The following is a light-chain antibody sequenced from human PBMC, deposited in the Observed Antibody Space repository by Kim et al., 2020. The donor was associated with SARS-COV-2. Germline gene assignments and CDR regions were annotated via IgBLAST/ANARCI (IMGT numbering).Light chain of an antibody. CDR2: ETS. V-gene: IGLV7-46*01. CDR3: FLSYGGARV. Sequence: PGGAVTLTCGASTGPVYGGHYPFWFHQKPGRAPRTLIYETSNKHSWTPARFSGSLLGGKAALTLSGAQPEDEAEYYCFLSYGGARVFGGGTQLTVL. CDR1: TGPVYGGHY. J-gene: IGLJ2*01.